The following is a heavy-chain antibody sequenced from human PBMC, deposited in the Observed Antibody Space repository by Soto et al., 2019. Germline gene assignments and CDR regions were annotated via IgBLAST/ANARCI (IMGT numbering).Heavy chain of an antibody. CDR2: ISAYNGNT. D-gene: IGHD3-10*01. CDR1: GYTFRKDG. Sequence: ASVKVSCKASGYTFRKDGINWDRQSPLQGLEWMGWISAYNGNTEYAQNFQGRVTMTTDTSTSTAYMELRSLRSDDTAVYSCARGGPTSADYYYGMDVWGLGTTVTVSS. CDR3: ARGGPTSADYYYGMDV. V-gene: IGHV1-18*01. J-gene: IGHJ6*02.